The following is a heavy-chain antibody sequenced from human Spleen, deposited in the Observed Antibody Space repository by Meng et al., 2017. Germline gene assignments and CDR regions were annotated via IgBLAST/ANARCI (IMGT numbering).Heavy chain of an antibody. Sequence: QVEADGSGPEMGKPSGTLSFTCVVYGGSISSIGWGRWVRQHGGKGLEWIGEIYHGGDNTYNPYLKGRVTIAIDKCKNQFALKLTSVTAADTAVYYCASWIYSGGWQWGQGALVTVSS. V-gene: IGHV4/OR15-8*02. D-gene: IGHD5-18*01. CDR3: ASWIYSGGWQ. J-gene: IGHJ4*02. CDR2: IYHGGDN. CDR1: GGSISSIGW.